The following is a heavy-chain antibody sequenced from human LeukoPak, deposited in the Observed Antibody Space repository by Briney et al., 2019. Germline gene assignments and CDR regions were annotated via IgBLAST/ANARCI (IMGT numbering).Heavy chain of an antibody. CDR1: GFNFGSYS. V-gene: IGHV3-23*01. CDR2: ISADSATT. J-gene: IGHJ4*02. CDR3: ARKSASGDYPLDY. D-gene: IGHD3-10*01. Sequence: GGSLRLSCAASGFNFGSYSMTWVRQAPGKGLEWVSVISADSATTFYADSVKVRFTISRDNAKNTVFLQMSSLRAEDTALYYCARKSASGDYPLDYWGQGTLVTVSS.